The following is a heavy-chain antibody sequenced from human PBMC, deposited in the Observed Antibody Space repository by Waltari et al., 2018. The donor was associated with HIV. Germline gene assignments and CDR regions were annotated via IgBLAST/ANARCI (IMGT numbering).Heavy chain of an antibody. V-gene: IGHV1-69*12. D-gene: IGHD3-3*01. CDR2: TIPIAGTT. Sequence: QVQLVQSGAEVKKPGSSVKVSCKASGGTFSSYAISWVRQAPGQGLEWMGGTIPIAGTTNYAQKFQGRVTITAEESTSTANMELNSLKSEDTAVYYCARLGRSRFLEWIPFDPWGQGTLVTVSS. J-gene: IGHJ5*02. CDR3: ARLGRSRFLEWIPFDP. CDR1: GGTFSSYA.